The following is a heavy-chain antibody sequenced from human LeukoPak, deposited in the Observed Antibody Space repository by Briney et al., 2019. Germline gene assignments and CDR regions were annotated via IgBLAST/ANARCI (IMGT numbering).Heavy chain of an antibody. Sequence: GGSLRLSCAAPGFTFSTSWMTWVRQAPGKGLEWVANIKADGSEKYYVDSVRGRFTISRDNAKNSLSLQMNSLRADDTAVYYCARHWEWAFDIWGQGTMVTVSS. V-gene: IGHV3-7*01. D-gene: IGHD7-27*01. CDR2: IKADGSEK. J-gene: IGHJ3*02. CDR3: ARHWEWAFDI. CDR1: GFTFSTSW.